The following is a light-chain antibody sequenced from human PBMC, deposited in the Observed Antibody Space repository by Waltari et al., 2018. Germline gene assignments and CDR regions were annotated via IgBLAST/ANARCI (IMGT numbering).Light chain of an antibody. CDR1: NIGSQA. Sequence: SYVLTQSPSVSLAPGETATISCGGDNIGSQAVNWYQQRPGQAPVVVFSYLSERPSGIPERFSGSVSGNTATLTITRVEAGDEADYFCQVWDRHSHHQVFGGGTK. V-gene: IGLV3-21*04. J-gene: IGLJ2*01. CDR2: YLS. CDR3: QVWDRHSHHQV.